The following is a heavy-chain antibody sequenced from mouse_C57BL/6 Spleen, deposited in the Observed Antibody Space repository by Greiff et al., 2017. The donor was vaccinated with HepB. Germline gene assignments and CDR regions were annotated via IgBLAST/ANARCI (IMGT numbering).Heavy chain of an antibody. V-gene: IGHV3-6*01. CDR2: IRYDGSN. CDR1: GYSITSGYY. CDR3: AREGDYYGSSPWCAY. D-gene: IGHD1-1*01. Sequence: DVQLQESGPGLVKPSQSLSLTCSVTGYSITSGYYCNWIRQFPGNKLEWLGYIRYDGSNNYNPSLKNRISITRDTSKNQFFLKLNSVTTEDTATYYCAREGDYYGSSPWCAYWGQGTLVTVSA. J-gene: IGHJ3*01.